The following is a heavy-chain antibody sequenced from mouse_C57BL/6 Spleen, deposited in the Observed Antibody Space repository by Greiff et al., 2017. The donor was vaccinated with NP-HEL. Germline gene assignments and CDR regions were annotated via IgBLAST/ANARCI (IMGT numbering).Heavy chain of an antibody. J-gene: IGHJ2*01. CDR3: AYYSNYFDY. CDR1: GYTFTSYW. Sequence: QVQLQQPGAELVKPGASVKLSCKASGYTFTSYWVHWVKQRPGQGLEWIGMIHPNSGSTNYNEKFKSKATLTVDTSSSTAYMQLSSLTSEDAAVYYCAYYSNYFDYWGQGTTLTVSS. V-gene: IGHV1-64*01. CDR2: IHPNSGST. D-gene: IGHD2-5*01.